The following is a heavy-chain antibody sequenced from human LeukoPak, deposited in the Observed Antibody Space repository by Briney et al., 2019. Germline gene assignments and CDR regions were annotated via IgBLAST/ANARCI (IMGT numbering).Heavy chain of an antibody. V-gene: IGHV1-2*02. CDR1: GYTFTGYY. CDR2: INPNSGGT. Sequence: GASVKVSCKASGYTFTGYYMHWVRQAPGQGLEWMGWINPNSGGTNYAQKFQGRVTMTRDTSISTAYMELSRLRYDDTAVYYCARSRYSGYDRALDYWGQGTLVTVSS. J-gene: IGHJ4*02. D-gene: IGHD5-12*01. CDR3: ARSRYSGYDRALDY.